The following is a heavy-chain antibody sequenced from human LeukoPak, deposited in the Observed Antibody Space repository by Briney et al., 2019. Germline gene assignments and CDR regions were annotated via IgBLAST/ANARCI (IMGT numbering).Heavy chain of an antibody. CDR3: ARGGRRGSVTMIVVVIPIFDY. CDR1: GGSFSGYY. CDR2: INHSGST. Sequence: SETLSLTCAVYGGSFSGYYWSWIRQPPGKGLEWIGEINHSGSTNYNPSLKSRVTISVDTSKNQFSLKLSSVTAADTAVYYCARGGRRGSVTMIVVVIPIFDYWGQGTLVTVSS. J-gene: IGHJ4*02. V-gene: IGHV4-34*01. D-gene: IGHD3-22*01.